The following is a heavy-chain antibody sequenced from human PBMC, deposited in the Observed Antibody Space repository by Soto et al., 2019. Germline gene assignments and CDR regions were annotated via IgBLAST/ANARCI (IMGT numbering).Heavy chain of an antibody. J-gene: IGHJ4*02. V-gene: IGHV4-30-2*06. D-gene: IGHD1-26*01. CDR1: GDSFSSGAYS. CDR2: IYYSGTA. CDR3: ARVATSDHFDY. Sequence: PSETLSLTCAVSGDSFSSGAYSWSWIRQSPGRGLEWIGYIYYSGTAFYNPSLKSRVTLSVLKSKNQFSLKLTSVTAADTAVYYCARVATSDHFDYWGPGTLVTVSS.